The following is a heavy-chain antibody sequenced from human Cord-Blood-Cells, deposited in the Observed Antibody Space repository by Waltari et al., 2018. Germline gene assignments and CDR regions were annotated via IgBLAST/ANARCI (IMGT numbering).Heavy chain of an antibody. CDR1: GGTCSSYA. Sequence: QVQLVQSGAEVKKPGSSGKVSCKASGGTCSSYAISWVLQAPGQGVGWMGGIIPIFGTANYAQKFQGRVTITADESTSTAYMELSSLRSEDTAVYYCARGQGLLRYSSSWYWFDPWGQGTLVTVSS. CDR2: IIPIFGTA. CDR3: ARGQGLLRYSSSWYWFDP. D-gene: IGHD6-13*01. V-gene: IGHV1-69*01. J-gene: IGHJ5*02.